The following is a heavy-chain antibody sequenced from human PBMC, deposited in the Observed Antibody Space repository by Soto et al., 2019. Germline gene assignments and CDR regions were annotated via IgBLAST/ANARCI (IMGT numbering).Heavy chain of an antibody. V-gene: IGHV3-30-3*01. CDR1: GFTFSSYA. D-gene: IGHD1-20*01. Sequence: GGSLRLSCAASGFTFSSYAMHWVRQAPGKGLEWVAVISYDGSNKYYADSVKGRFTISRDNSKNTLYLQMNSLRAEDTAVYYCARDASSRPGILQHWGQGTLVTVS. J-gene: IGHJ1*01. CDR2: ISYDGSNK. CDR3: ARDASSRPGILQH.